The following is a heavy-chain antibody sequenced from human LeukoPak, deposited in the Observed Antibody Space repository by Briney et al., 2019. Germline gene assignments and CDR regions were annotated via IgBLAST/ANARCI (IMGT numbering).Heavy chain of an antibody. V-gene: IGHV4-59*08. J-gene: IGHJ6*03. Sequence: SETLSLTCTVSGGSISSYYWSWIRQPPGKGLEWIGYIYYSGSTNYNPSLKSRVTISVDTSKNQFSLKLSSVTAADTAVYYCARQRKNPGYSRQQLNSYYYYMDVWGKGTTVTISS. D-gene: IGHD6-13*01. CDR3: ARQRKNPGYSRQQLNSYYYYMDV. CDR1: GGSISSYY. CDR2: IYYSGST.